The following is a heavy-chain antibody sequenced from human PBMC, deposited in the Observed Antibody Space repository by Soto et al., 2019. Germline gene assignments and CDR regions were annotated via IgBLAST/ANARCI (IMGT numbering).Heavy chain of an antibody. Sequence: QVQLQQWGAGLLKPSETLSLTCAVYGGSFSDYYWTWIRQPPGKGLEWIGEFDHRGSTNYNPSLKSRVTISVDASKNHFSLMLSSVTSADTAVYYCARAHTFTWYASVWFDPWGQGTLATVSS. CDR1: GGSFSDYY. D-gene: IGHD6-13*01. V-gene: IGHV4-34*01. CDR3: ARAHTFTWYASVWFDP. J-gene: IGHJ5*02. CDR2: FDHRGST.